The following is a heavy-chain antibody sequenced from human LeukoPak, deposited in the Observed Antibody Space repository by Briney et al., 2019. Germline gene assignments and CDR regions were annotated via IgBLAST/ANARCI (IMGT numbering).Heavy chain of an antibody. D-gene: IGHD3-16*02. CDR2: ISYDGSNK. CDR3: ASQNYDYVWGSYRESGAFDI. Sequence: GGSLRLSCAASGFTFSSYAMHWVRQAPGKGLEWVAVISYDGSNKYYADSVKGRFTISRDNSKNTLYLQMNSLRAEDTAVYYCASQNYDYVWGSYRESGAFDIWGQGTMVTVSS. J-gene: IGHJ3*02. CDR1: GFTFSSYA. V-gene: IGHV3-30*04.